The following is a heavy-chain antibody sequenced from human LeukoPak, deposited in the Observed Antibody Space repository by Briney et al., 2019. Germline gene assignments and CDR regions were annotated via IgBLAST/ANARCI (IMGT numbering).Heavy chain of an antibody. Sequence: KPSETLSLTCAVYGGSFSDYYWTWIRQPPGKGLEWIGEVNHSGNTNYKPSLKSRVTLSVDTSKNQFSLKLSSVTAADTAVYYCARVTMIVVVNWFDPWGQGTLVTVSS. CDR1: GGSFSDYY. V-gene: IGHV4-34*01. J-gene: IGHJ5*02. D-gene: IGHD3-22*01. CDR2: VNHSGNT. CDR3: ARVTMIVVVNWFDP.